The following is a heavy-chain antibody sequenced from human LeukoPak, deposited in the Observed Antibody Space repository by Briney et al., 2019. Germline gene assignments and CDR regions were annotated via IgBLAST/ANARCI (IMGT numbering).Heavy chain of an antibody. J-gene: IGHJ4*02. D-gene: IGHD2-2*01. CDR2: ITSGTTYI. Sequence: GGSLRLSCAASGFTFSDYNMNWVRQSPEKGLEWVSSITSGTTYIYYADSVKGRFTISRDNAKNSLYLQMNSLRAEDTAVYYCARDPAGIVVVPAPPDYWGQGTLVTVSS. V-gene: IGHV3-21*01. CDR1: GFTFSDYN. CDR3: ARDPAGIVVVPAPPDY.